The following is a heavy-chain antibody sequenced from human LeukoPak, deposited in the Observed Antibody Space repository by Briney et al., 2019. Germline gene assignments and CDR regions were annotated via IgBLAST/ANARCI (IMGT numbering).Heavy chain of an antibody. CDR1: GYTFTSYD. V-gene: IGHV1-8*01. CDR2: MNPNSGNA. CDR3: ARGKSRQQLVHYY. D-gene: IGHD6-13*01. Sequence: ASVKVSCKASGYTFTSYDINWVRQATGQGLEWMGWMNPNSGNAGYAQKFQGRVTMTRNTSISTAYMELSSLRSEDTAVYYCARGKSRQQLVHYYWGQGTLVTVSS. J-gene: IGHJ4*02.